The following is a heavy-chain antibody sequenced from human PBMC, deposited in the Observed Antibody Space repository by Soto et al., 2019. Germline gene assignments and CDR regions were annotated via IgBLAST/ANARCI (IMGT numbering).Heavy chain of an antibody. CDR3: ARGGYYDSSGYYYGVPWYCDL. CDR1: GFTLSSYW. J-gene: IGHJ2*01. CDR2: IKQDGSEK. Sequence: EVQLVESGGGLVQPGGSLRLSCAASGFTLSSYWISWVRQAPGKGREWVANIKQDGSEKYYVDSVKGRFTISRDNAKNSLYLQMNSLRAEDTAVYYCARGGYYDSSGYYYGVPWYCDLLGRGTQVTVSS. V-gene: IGHV3-7*05. D-gene: IGHD3-22*01.